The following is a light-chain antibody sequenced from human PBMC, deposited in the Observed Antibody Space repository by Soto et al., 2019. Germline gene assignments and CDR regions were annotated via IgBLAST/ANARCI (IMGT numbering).Light chain of an antibody. J-gene: IGKJ1*01. Sequence: DVVMTQSPLSLPVTLGQPASISCRSSQSLIHSDGNTYLNWFQQRPGQSPRRLIYKVSDRDSGGQDRFSGSGSGTEFTLKISRVEAEDVGVYYCMQGTHWPWTFGQGTEVEIK. CDR3: MQGTHWPWT. CDR1: QSLIHSDGNTY. V-gene: IGKV2-30*02. CDR2: KVS.